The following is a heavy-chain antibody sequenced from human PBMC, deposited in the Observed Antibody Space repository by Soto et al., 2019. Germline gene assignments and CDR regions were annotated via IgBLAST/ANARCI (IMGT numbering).Heavy chain of an antibody. D-gene: IGHD6-19*01. V-gene: IGHV3-72*01. J-gene: IGHJ6*02. Sequence: EVQLVESGGGLVQPGGSLRLSCAASGLIFSDYHMDWVRQAPGKGLEWVGRIRRKANSYTTEYAASVKGRFTISRGNSKNSRYLQMNSLKSEDTAVYYCAMLGGWSGGSSGMDVWGQGTTVTVSS. CDR2: IRRKANSYTT. CDR1: GLIFSDYH. CDR3: AMLGGWSGGSSGMDV.